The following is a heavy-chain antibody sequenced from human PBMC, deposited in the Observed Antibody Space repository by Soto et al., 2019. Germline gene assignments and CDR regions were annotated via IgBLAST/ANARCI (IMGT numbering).Heavy chain of an antibody. V-gene: IGHV1-3*01. CDR2: INAGNGNT. CDR1: GGTFSSYT. CDR3: ARDQFKTVVVAATFRGFDP. Sequence: ASVKVSCKASGGTFSSYTISWVRQAPGQGLEWMGRINAGNGNTKYSQKFQGRVTITRDTSASTAYMELSSLRSEDTAVYYCARDQFKTVVVAATFRGFDPWGQGTLVTVSS. D-gene: IGHD2-15*01. J-gene: IGHJ5*02.